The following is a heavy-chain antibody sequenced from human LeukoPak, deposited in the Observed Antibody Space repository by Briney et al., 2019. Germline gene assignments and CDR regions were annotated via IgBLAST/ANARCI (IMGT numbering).Heavy chain of an antibody. V-gene: IGHV4-59*08. J-gene: IGHJ2*01. Sequence: SETLSLTCTVSGGSFSSYYWSWIRQTPGKGLAWTGYIYYSGSTKYNPSLKSRATISVDTSKNQFSLKLSSVTAADTAVYYCARLREEQQLVSLYWYFDLWGRGTLVTVSS. CDR2: IYYSGST. CDR3: ARLREEQQLVSLYWYFDL. D-gene: IGHD6-13*01. CDR1: GGSFSSYY.